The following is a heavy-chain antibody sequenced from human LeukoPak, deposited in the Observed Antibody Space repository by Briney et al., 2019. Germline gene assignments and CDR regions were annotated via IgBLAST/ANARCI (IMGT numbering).Heavy chain of an antibody. CDR2: IIPIFGTA. D-gene: IGHD5-24*01. CDR3: ARVKEGMATIFGY. CDR1: GGTFSSYA. Sequence: SVKVSCKASGGTFSSYAISWVRQAPGQGLEWMGGIIPIFGTANYAQKFQGRVTITTDESTSTAYMELSSLRSEDTAVYYCARVKEGMATIFGYWGQGTLVTVSS. J-gene: IGHJ4*02. V-gene: IGHV1-69*05.